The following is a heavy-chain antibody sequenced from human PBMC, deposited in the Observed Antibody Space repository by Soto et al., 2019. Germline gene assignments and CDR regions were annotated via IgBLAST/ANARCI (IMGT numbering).Heavy chain of an antibody. Sequence: PSETLSLTCTVSGGSISSGGYYWSWIRQHPGKGLEWIGYIYYSGSTYYNPSLKSRVTISVDTSKNQFSLKLSSVTAADTAVYYCARERLVPAAPYNWFDPWGQGTLVTVSS. CDR1: GGSISSGGYY. CDR2: IYYSGST. V-gene: IGHV4-31*03. CDR3: ARERLVPAAPYNWFDP. D-gene: IGHD2-2*01. J-gene: IGHJ5*02.